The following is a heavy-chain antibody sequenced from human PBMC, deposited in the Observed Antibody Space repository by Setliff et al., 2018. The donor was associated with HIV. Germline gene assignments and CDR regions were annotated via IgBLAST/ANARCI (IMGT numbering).Heavy chain of an antibody. CDR3: AKDYGDGHNWGAFDI. J-gene: IGHJ3*02. CDR2: IRYDGSNK. V-gene: IGHV3-30*02. CDR1: GFTFSSYG. D-gene: IGHD1-1*01. Sequence: GGSLRLSCAASGFTFSSYGMHWVRQAPGKGLEWVAFIRYDGSNKYYADSVKGRFTISRDNSKNTLYLQMNSLRAEDTAVYYCAKDYGDGHNWGAFDIWGQGIMVTVSS.